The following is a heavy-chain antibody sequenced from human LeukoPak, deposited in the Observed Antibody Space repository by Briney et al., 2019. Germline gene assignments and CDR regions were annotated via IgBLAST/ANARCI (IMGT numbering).Heavy chain of an antibody. CDR3: VRSKYSGTLFDP. V-gene: IGHV4-39*01. CDR1: GDSVITNAYY. Sequence: SQTLPLTCTVSGDSVITNAYYWGWIRQPPGKGLEWIGSGYYDGRSYYSPSLKSRVIVFVDTSKNQFSLTLSSVTAADTAVYFCVRSKYSGTLFDPWGQGTLVTVSS. D-gene: IGHD5-12*01. J-gene: IGHJ5*02. CDR2: GYYDGRS.